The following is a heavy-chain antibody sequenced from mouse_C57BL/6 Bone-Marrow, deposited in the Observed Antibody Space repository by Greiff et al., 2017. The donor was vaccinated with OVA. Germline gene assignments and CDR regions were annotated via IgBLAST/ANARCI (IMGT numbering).Heavy chain of an antibody. CDR2: IDPETGGT. J-gene: IGHJ2*01. Sequence: VQLQQSGAELVRPGASVTLSCKASGYTFTDYEMHWVKQTPVHGLEWIGAIDPETGGTAYNQKFKGKAILTADKSSSTAYMELRSLTSEDSAVYYCTRGLRRRRFDYWGQGTTLTVSS. D-gene: IGHD2-4*01. CDR3: TRGLRRRRFDY. CDR1: GYTFTDYE. V-gene: IGHV1-15*01.